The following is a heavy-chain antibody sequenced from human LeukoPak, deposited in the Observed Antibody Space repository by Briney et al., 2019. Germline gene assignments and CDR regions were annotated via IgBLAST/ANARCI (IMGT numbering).Heavy chain of an antibody. V-gene: IGHV4-38-2*02. Sequence: SETLSLTCTISGYTISSGYQWGRIRQPPGKGLEWIGNIYYSGSTYYNPSLKSRLTMSVDRSNNQFSLNLSSVTAADTAVYYCARIIAASQDVFDVWGQGTMVTVSS. CDR2: IYYSGST. CDR3: ARIIAASQDVFDV. D-gene: IGHD6-6*01. J-gene: IGHJ3*01. CDR1: GYTISSGYQ.